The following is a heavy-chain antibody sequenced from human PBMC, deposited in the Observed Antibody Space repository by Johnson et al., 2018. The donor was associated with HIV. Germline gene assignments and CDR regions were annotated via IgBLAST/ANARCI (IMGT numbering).Heavy chain of an antibody. Sequence: VHLVESGGGLVQPGGSLRLSCAASGFTFSSYAMHWVRQAPGKGLEWVSGISWNRGITGYADSVKGRFTISRDNAKNSLYLQMNSLRAEDTAFYYCAKPLAYSSWYTPDIPPNDAFDVWGQGTMVTVSS. CDR2: ISWNRGIT. CDR1: GFTFSSYA. CDR3: AKPLAYSSWYTPDIPPNDAFDV. J-gene: IGHJ3*01. D-gene: IGHD6-13*01. V-gene: IGHV3-9*01.